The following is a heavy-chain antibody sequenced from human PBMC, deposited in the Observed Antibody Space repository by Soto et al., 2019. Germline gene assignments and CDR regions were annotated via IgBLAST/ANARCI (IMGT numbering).Heavy chain of an antibody. CDR3: ARGLAARPVFAFDI. CDR1: LFSLIRCGVG. V-gene: IGHV2-5*01. CDR2: IYWSGDE. D-gene: IGHD6-6*01. Sequence: XGPTLVNPTQSLPVTCSFSLFSLIRCGVGVGWIRQSPGKALEWLAHIYWSGDEHYRPSLKSRLSITKDTSKNQVVLIMTNMDPVDTATHYCARGLAARPVFAFDICGQRTMVTVSS. J-gene: IGHJ3*02.